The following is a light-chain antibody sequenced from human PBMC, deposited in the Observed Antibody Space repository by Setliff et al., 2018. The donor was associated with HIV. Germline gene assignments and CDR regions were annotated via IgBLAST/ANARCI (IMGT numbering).Light chain of an antibody. J-gene: IGLJ1*01. V-gene: IGLV2-11*01. Sequence: QSALTQPHSVSGSPGQSVTISCTGTSSDFGDYDYVSWYQQVPGKAPKLIIYDVSKRPSGVPDRFSGSKSGNTASLTISGLQAEDEGDYFCCSNAARPTFDIFAAGTKVTVL. CDR2: DVS. CDR1: SSDFGDYDY. CDR3: CSNAARPTFDI.